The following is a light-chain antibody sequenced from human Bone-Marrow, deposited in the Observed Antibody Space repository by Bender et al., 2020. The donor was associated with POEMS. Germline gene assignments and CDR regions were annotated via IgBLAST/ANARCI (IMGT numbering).Light chain of an antibody. CDR2: KDN. V-gene: IGLV3-25*03. CDR1: ALPKQY. J-gene: IGLJ3*02. CDR3: QSVDNSNSYRV. Sequence: SYELTQPPSVSVSPGQTARITCSGDALPKQYAFWYQFRSGQAPVLVIYKDNKRPSGIPERFSGSSAGTTVTLTISGVQAEGEADYYCQSVDNSNSYRVFGGGTKLTVL.